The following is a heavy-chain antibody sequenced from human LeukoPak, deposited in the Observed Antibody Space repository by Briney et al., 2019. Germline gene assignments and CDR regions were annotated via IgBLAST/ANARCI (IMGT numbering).Heavy chain of an antibody. D-gene: IGHD3-3*01. CDR3: ARGASVYYDFWSGYPKRGAYFDY. CDR2: FDPEDGET. CDR1: GYTLTELS. J-gene: IGHJ4*02. Sequence: GASVKVSCKVSGYTLTELSMHWVRQAPGKGLEWMGGFDPEDGETIYAQKFQGRVTMTEDTSTDTAYMELSSLRSEDTAVYYCARGASVYYDFWSGYPKRGAYFDYWGQGTLVTVSS. V-gene: IGHV1-24*01.